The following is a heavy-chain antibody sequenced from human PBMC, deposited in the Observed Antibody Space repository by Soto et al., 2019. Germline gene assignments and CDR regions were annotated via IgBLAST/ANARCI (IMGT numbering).Heavy chain of an antibody. CDR1: GFTFSSYA. Sequence: GGSLRLSCAASGFTFSSYAISWVRQAPGKGLEWVSAISGSGGSTYYADSVKGRFTISRDNSKNTLYLQMNSLRAEDTAVYYCAKDLGIAVAGTGPQDYWGQGTLVTVSS. CDR3: AKDLGIAVAGTGPQDY. D-gene: IGHD6-19*01. J-gene: IGHJ4*02. CDR2: ISGSGGST. V-gene: IGHV3-23*01.